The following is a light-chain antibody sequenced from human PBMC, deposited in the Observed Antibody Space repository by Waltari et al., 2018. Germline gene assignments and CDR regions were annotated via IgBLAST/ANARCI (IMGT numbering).Light chain of an antibody. J-gene: IGLJ3*02. CDR1: SSAVGGYHY. CDR2: DVS. CDR3: SSYTSSTTWV. Sequence: QSALTQPASVSGSPGQSITISCTGTSSAVGGYHYVSWYQQHPGKAPKLMIYDVSKRPSGVSNRFSGSKSGNTASLTISGLQPEDEADYYCSSYTSSTTWVFGGGTKLTVL. V-gene: IGLV2-14*01.